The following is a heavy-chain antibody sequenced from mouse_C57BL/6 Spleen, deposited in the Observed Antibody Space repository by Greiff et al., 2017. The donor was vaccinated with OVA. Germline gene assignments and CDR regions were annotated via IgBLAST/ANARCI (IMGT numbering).Heavy chain of an antibody. D-gene: IGHD1-1*01. CDR3: ASFYGSSNYWYFDV. Sequence: EVNLVESGGGLVKPGGSLKLSCAASGFTFSSYAMSWVRQTPEKRLEWVATISDGGSYTYYPDNVKGRFTISRDNAKNNLYLQMSHLKSEDTAMYYCASFYGSSNYWYFDVWGTGTTVTVSS. CDR2: ISDGGSYT. V-gene: IGHV5-4*03. CDR1: GFTFSSYA. J-gene: IGHJ1*03.